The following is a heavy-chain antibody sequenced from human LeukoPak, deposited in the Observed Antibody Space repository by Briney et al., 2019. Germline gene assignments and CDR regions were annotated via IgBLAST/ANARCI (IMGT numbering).Heavy chain of an antibody. V-gene: IGHV1-46*01. CDR2: IYPRDGST. CDR3: ARDQEGFDY. Sequence: GASVTVSCTASGYTFTSYGISWVRQAPGQGLEWMGMIYPRDGSTSYAQKFQGRVTVTRDTSTSTVHMELSGLRSEDTAVYYCARDQEGFDYWGQGTLVTVSS. CDR1: GYTFTSYG. J-gene: IGHJ4*02.